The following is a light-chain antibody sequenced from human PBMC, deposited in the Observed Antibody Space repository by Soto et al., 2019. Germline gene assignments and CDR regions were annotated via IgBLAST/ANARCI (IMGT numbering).Light chain of an antibody. CDR2: GAS. V-gene: IGKV3-20*01. CDR3: PQYFSSM. CDR1: QSISSSY. J-gene: IGKJ1*01. Sequence: EIVLTQSPDTLSLSPGERATLSCRASQSISSSYLAWYQQKPGQAPRLLIYGASSRATGIPDRFSGSGSGTDFTLTIIKLEPFDSAIYYRPQYFSSMFGQGTKLDIK.